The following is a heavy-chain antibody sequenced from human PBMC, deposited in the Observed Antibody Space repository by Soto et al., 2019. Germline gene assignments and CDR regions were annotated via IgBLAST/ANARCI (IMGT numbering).Heavy chain of an antibody. D-gene: IGHD3-9*01. J-gene: IGHJ4*02. CDR3: ARVSFLRYFDWLVNS. V-gene: IGHV4-61*01. CDR1: GGSVSSGSYY. CDR2: IYYSGST. Sequence: SETLSLTCSVSGGSVSSGSYYWSWIRQPPGKGLEWIGYIYYSGSTNYNPSLKSRVTISVDTSKNQFSLKLSSVTAADTAVYYCARVSFLRYFDWLVNSLGQRTLVTVSS.